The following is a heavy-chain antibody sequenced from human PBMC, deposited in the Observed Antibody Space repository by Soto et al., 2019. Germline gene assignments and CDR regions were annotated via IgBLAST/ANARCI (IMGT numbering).Heavy chain of an antibody. CDR1: GYTFTGYY. CDR2: INPNSGGT. V-gene: IGHV1-2*04. Sequence: GASVKVSCKASGYTFTGYYMHWVRQAPGQGPEWMGWINPNSGGTNYAQKFQGWVTMTRDTSISTAYMELSRLRSDDTAVYYCARGRPDCSSTSCSTADWFDPWGQGTLVTVSS. D-gene: IGHD2-2*01. CDR3: ARGRPDCSSTSCSTADWFDP. J-gene: IGHJ5*02.